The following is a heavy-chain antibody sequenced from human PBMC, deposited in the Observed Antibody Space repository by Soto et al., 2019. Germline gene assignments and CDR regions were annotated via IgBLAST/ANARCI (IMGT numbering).Heavy chain of an antibody. Sequence: ESGGGVVQPGRSLRLSCAASGFTFSSYAMHWVRQAPGKGLEWVAVISYDGSNKYYADSVKGRFTISRDNSKNTLYLQMNSLRAEDTAVYYCAREEVIMATIVYFDYWGQGTLVTVSS. CDR1: GFTFSSYA. J-gene: IGHJ4*02. CDR3: AREEVIMATIVYFDY. CDR2: ISYDGSNK. V-gene: IGHV3-30-3*01. D-gene: IGHD5-12*01.